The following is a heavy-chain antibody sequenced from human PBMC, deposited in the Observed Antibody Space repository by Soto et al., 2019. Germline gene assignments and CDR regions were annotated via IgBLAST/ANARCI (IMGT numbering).Heavy chain of an antibody. Sequence: LRLSCAASGFTFSSYAMHWVRQAPGKGLEWVAVISYDGSNKYSADSVKGRFTISRDNSKNTLYLQMNSLRAEDTAVYYCARGITPVVSADYWGQGTLVTVSS. CDR1: GFTFSSYA. J-gene: IGHJ4*02. V-gene: IGHV3-30-3*01. CDR3: ARGITPVVSADY. D-gene: IGHD3-22*01. CDR2: ISYDGSNK.